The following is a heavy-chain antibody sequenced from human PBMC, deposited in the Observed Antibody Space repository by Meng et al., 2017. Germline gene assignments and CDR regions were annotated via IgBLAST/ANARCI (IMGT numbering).Heavy chain of an antibody. V-gene: IGHV1-2*06. D-gene: IGHD3-22*01. CDR1: GYTFTGYY. CDR2: INPNSGGT. CDR3: ARDLLYCYDSSGYYFDY. Sequence: ASVKVFCKASGYTFTGYYMHWVRQAPGQGLEWMGRINPNSGGTNYAQKFQGRVTMTRDTSISTAYKRLSRLRSDDTAVYYCARDLLYCYDSSGYYFDYWGQGTMVTVSS. J-gene: IGHJ4*02.